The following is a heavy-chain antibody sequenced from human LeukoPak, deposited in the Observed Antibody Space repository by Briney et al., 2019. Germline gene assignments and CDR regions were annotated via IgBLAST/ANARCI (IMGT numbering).Heavy chain of an antibody. V-gene: IGHV3-30*18. CDR3: AKGGYSSSYGHFDY. J-gene: IGHJ4*02. CDR1: GFTFSSYG. Sequence: GGSLRLSCAASGFTFSSYGMHWVRQAPGKGLEWVAVISYDGSNKYYADSVKGRFTISRDNSKNTLYLQMNSLRAEDTAVYYCAKGGYSSSYGHFDYWGQGTLVTVSS. CDR2: ISYDGSNK. D-gene: IGHD6-13*01.